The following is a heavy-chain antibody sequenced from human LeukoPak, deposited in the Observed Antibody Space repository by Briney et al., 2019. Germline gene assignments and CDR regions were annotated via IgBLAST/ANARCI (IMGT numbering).Heavy chain of an antibody. CDR1: VGSISSYY. D-gene: IGHD6-13*01. V-gene: IGHV4-59*01. J-gene: IGHJ5*02. Sequence: PSETLSLTCTVSVGSISSYYWSWIRQPPGKGLEWIGYIYYSGSTNYNPSLKSRVTISVDTSKNQFSLKLSSVTAADTAVYYCARNRLSAAGIFDPWGQGTLATVSS. CDR2: IYYSGST. CDR3: ARNRLSAAGIFDP.